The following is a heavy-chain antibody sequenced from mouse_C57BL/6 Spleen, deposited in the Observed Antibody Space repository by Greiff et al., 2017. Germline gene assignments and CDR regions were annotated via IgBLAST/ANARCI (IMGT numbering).Heavy chain of an antibody. CDR1: GYSFTGYF. J-gene: IGHJ1*03. D-gene: IGHD2-5*01. CDR3: ARRSYYSNYGWYFDV. Sequence: EVQLQQSGPELVKPGDSVKISCKASGYSFTGYFMNWVMQSRGKSLEWIGRINPYNGDTFYNQKFKGKATLTVDKSSSTAHMELRSLTSEDSAVYYCARRSYYSNYGWYFDVWGTGTTVTVSS. CDR2: INPYNGDT. V-gene: IGHV1-20*01.